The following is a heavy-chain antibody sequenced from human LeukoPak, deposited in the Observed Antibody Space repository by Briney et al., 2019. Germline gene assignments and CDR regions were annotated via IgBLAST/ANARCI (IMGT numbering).Heavy chain of an antibody. CDR3: ASDSYYYDSSGLSAFDI. Sequence: PSETLSLTCTVSGGSISSYYWSWIRQPPGKGLEWIGYIYYSGSTNYNPSLKSRVTISVDTSKNQFSLKLSSVTAADTAVYYCASDSYYYDSSGLSAFDIWGQGTMVTVSS. CDR1: GGSISSYY. V-gene: IGHV4-59*01. D-gene: IGHD3-22*01. CDR2: IYYSGST. J-gene: IGHJ3*02.